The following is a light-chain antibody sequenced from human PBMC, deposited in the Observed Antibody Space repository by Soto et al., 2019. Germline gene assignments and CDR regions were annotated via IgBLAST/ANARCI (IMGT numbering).Light chain of an antibody. Sequence: EIVLTQSPGTLSLSPGERATLSCRASQSVSNSYLAWYQRIPGQSPRLLIYGASRRATGIPERFSGSGSGTDFTLTISRLEPEDFAVYYCQQYDRSPWPFGQGTKVEIK. CDR1: QSVSNSY. CDR3: QQYDRSPWP. J-gene: IGKJ1*01. CDR2: GAS. V-gene: IGKV3-20*01.